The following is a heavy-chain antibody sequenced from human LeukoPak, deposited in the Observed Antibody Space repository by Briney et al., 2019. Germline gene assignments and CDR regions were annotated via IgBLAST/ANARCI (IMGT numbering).Heavy chain of an antibody. J-gene: IGHJ3*02. V-gene: IGHV4-61*10. CDR1: GGSVSDGHIY. D-gene: IGHD3-22*01. Sequence: PSETLSLTCAMSGGSVSDGHIYWNWVRQAAGKGLEWIGRISDRRNINYNPSLKSRVTVSADPSKTQFSLKLTSVTAADTAVYYCATRGDYSDTSGNSYDALDIWGQGTMVTVSS. CDR3: ATRGDYSDTSGNSYDALDI. CDR2: ISDRRNI.